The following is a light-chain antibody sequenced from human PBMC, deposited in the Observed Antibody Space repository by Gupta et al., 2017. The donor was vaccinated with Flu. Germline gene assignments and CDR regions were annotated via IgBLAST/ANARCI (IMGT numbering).Light chain of an antibody. CDR1: SSDIAYNY. V-gene: IGLV2-14*01. Sequence: QSALTQPASVSGSPGQSITMSCTGTSSDIAYNYVSWHQQYPGEAPKLLIYDVNKRPSGISNRFSGSKFGNTASLTISGLQVEDEGYYCCSSYTSSTARVFGTGTKVTVL. CDR3: SSYTSSTARV. J-gene: IGLJ1*01. CDR2: DVN.